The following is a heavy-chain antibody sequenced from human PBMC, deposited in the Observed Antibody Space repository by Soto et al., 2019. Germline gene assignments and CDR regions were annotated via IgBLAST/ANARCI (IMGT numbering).Heavy chain of an antibody. J-gene: IGHJ6*02. D-gene: IGHD2-15*01. CDR3: ARSLSDCSGGSCYGYDYYGMDV. Sequence: PGESLNISCKGSGYSFTSYWISWVRQMPGKGLEWMGRIDPSDSYTNYSPSFQGHVTISADKSISTAYLQWSSLKASDTAMYYCARSLSDCSGGSCYGYDYYGMDVWGQGTTVTVSS. CDR2: IDPSDSYT. CDR1: GYSFTSYW. V-gene: IGHV5-10-1*01.